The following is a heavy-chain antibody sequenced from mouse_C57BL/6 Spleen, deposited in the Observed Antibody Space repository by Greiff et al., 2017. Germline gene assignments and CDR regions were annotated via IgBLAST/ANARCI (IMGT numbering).Heavy chain of an antibody. D-gene: IGHD2-1*01. CDR1: GYAFSSSW. CDR3: ARTPYDNYVDYYAMDY. CDR2: IYPGDGDT. J-gene: IGHJ4*01. V-gene: IGHV1-82*01. Sequence: QVQLQQSGPELVKPGASVKISCKASGYAFSSSWMNWVKQRPGKGLEWIGRIYPGDGDTNYNGKFKGKATMTADKSSSTAYMQLSSLTSEDSAVYFCARTPYDNYVDYYAMDYWGQGTSVTVSS.